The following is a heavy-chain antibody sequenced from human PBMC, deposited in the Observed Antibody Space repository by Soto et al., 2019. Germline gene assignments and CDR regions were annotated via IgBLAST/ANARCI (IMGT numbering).Heavy chain of an antibody. J-gene: IGHJ5*02. V-gene: IGHV4-31*03. CDR2: IYYSGST. Sequence: QVQLQESGPGLVKPSQTLSLTCTVSVGSISSGGYYWSWFRQHPGKGLEWIGYIYYSGSTYYNPSLKSRVTISVDTSQNQFPRKLSSVTAADTAVYYCARDRITIFGVGNWFDPWGQGTLVTVSS. CDR1: VGSISSGGYY. CDR3: ARDRITIFGVGNWFDP. D-gene: IGHD3-3*01.